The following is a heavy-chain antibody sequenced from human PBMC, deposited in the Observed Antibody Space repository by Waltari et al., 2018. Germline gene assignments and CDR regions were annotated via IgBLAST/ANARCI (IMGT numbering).Heavy chain of an antibody. CDR3: AKEGSTVSQVDGLYAFDI. V-gene: IGHV3-30*18. D-gene: IGHD3-10*01. J-gene: IGHJ3*02. Sequence: QVQLVESGGGVVQPGRSLRPPVAAAKFTFSSLCLPWVRQAPGKGLEWVAVVAWDGITKYYADSVKGRFTISRDNSKNTLYLQMTSLKPEDTAVYYCAKEGSTVSQVDGLYAFDIWGQGTMVTVSS. CDR2: VAWDGITK. CDR1: KFTFSSLC.